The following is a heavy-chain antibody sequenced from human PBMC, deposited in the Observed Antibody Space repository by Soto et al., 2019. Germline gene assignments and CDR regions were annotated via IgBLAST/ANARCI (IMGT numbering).Heavy chain of an antibody. CDR2: IGGTGHST. D-gene: IGHD1-26*01. Sequence: EVQLLESGGGLVQPGGSLRLSCAASGFTFSSYGMSWVRQAPGEGLEWVSAIGGTGHSTYYADSVKGRFTIFRDNSKNTLYLQMNSLRAEDTAIYYCAKLWEVSDVWGQGTRVTVSS. CDR1: GFTFSSYG. CDR3: AKLWEVSDV. V-gene: IGHV3-23*01. J-gene: IGHJ6*02.